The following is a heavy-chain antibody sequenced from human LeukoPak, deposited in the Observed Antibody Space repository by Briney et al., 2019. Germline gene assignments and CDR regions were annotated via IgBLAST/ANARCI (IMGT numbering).Heavy chain of an antibody. D-gene: IGHD5-18*01. V-gene: IGHV3-23*01. CDR3: AGNRGYSYGSIGY. J-gene: IGHJ4*02. CDR1: GFTFSSYA. Sequence: PGGSLRLSCAASGFTFSSYAMSWVRQAPGKGLEWVSSISGSGGSTYHADSVKGRFTISRDNSKNTLYLQMNSLRAEDTAVYYCAGNRGYSYGSIGYWGQGTLVTVSS. CDR2: ISGSGGST.